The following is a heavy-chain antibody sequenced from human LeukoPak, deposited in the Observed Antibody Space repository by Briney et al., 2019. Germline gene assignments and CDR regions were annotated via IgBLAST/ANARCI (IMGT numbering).Heavy chain of an antibody. CDR2: ISSNSAST. CDR1: GFSFSTDS. Sequence: GGSLRLSCAASGFSFSTDSMNWVRQVPGKGLEWVSYISSNSASTYYSDSVKGRFTISRDNAKNSLYLHMNSLRADDTAVYYFARYTRSLIDYWGQGTLDTVPS. J-gene: IGHJ4*02. D-gene: IGHD1-26*01. V-gene: IGHV3-48*01. CDR3: ARYTRSLIDY.